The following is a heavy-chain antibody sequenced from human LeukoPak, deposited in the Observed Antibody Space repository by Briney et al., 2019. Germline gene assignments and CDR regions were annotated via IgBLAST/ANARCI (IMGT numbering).Heavy chain of an antibody. CDR2: ISGRTSST. D-gene: IGHD1-14*01. CDR3: ARPAPPGGIVYGFHI. J-gene: IGHJ3*02. Sequence: GGSLRLSCAASGFTFSTNAMSWVRQAPGKGLEWVSAISGRTSSTYYADSVKGRFTISRDNSKNTLHLQMNSLGAEDTAVYYCARPAPPGGIVYGFHIWGQGTMVTVSS. CDR1: GFTFSTNA. V-gene: IGHV3-23*01.